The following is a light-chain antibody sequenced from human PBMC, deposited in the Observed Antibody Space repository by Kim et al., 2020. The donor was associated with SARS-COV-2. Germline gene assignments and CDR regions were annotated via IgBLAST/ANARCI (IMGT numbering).Light chain of an antibody. CDR1: QSVSSN. CDR2: GAS. V-gene: IGKV3-15*01. CDR3: QQYNNWPPLT. Sequence: SPGERAPLSCRASQSVSSNLAWYQQKPGQAPRLLIYGASTRATGIPARFSGSGSGTEFTLTISSLQSEDFAVYYCQQYNNWPPLTVGGGTKVDIK. J-gene: IGKJ4*01.